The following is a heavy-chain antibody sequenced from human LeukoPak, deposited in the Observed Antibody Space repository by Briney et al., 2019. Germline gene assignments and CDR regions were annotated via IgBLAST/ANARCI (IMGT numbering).Heavy chain of an antibody. D-gene: IGHD5-12*01. J-gene: IGHJ4*02. CDR2: IKQDGSEK. Sequence: GGSLRLSCAASGFTFSSYWMSWVRRAPGKGLEWVANIKQDGSEKYYVDSVKGRFTLSRDNAKNSLYLQMNSLRAEDTAVYYCARKRDGYYFDYWGQGTMVTVSS. CDR1: GFTFSSYW. V-gene: IGHV3-7*01. CDR3: ARKRDGYYFDY.